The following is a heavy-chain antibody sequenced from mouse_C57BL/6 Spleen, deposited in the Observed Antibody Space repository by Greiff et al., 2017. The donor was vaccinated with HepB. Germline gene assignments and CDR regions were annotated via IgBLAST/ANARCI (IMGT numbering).Heavy chain of an antibody. D-gene: IGHD4-1*01. Sequence: QVQLQQPGTELVKPGASVKLSCKASGYTFTSYWMHWVKQRPGQGLEWIGNINPSNGGTNYNEKFKSKATLTVDKSSSTAYMQLSSLTSEDSAVYDCASANWGDYYAMDYWGQGTSVTVSS. CDR3: ASANWGDYYAMDY. J-gene: IGHJ4*01. CDR2: INPSNGGT. CDR1: GYTFTSYW. V-gene: IGHV1-53*01.